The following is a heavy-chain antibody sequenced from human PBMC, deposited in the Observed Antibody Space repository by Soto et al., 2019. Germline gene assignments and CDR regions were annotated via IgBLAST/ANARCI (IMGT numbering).Heavy chain of an antibody. J-gene: IGHJ6*03. V-gene: IGHV3-48*01. Sequence: GGSLRLSCAASGFTFSRYSMNWVRQAPGKGLEWVSYISSSSSTIYYADSVKGRFTISRDNAKNSLYLQMNSLRAEDTAVYYCARGSSGYDSDYYYYYYMDVWGKGTTVTVSS. CDR3: ARGSSGYDSDYYYYYYMDV. CDR2: ISSSSSTI. D-gene: IGHD5-12*01. CDR1: GFTFSRYS.